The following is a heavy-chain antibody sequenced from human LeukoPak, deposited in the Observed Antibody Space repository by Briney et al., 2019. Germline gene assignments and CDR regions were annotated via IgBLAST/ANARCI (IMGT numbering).Heavy chain of an antibody. CDR1: GFTFSSYG. CDR2: ISGSGGST. Sequence: PGGSLRLSCAASGFTFSSYGMSWVRQAPGKGLEWVSAISGSGGSTYYADSVKGRFTISRDNSKNTLYLQMNSLRAEDTAVYYCAKDSDYYGSGSYYKSYMDVWGKGTTVTISS. V-gene: IGHV3-23*01. D-gene: IGHD3-10*01. J-gene: IGHJ6*03. CDR3: AKDSDYYGSGSYYKSYMDV.